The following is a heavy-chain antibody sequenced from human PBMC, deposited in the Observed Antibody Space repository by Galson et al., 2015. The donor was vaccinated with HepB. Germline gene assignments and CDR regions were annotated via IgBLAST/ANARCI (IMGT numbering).Heavy chain of an antibody. J-gene: IGHJ6*02. CDR2: ISGSGGST. CDR1: GFTFSSYA. V-gene: IGHV3-23*01. Sequence: SVRLSCAASGFTFSSYAMSWVRQAPGKGLEWVSGISGSGGSTYYADTVKGRFTITTDKSKNTEYLEMNSLRAEDTAVYYCAETAWFGESYGMDVWGQGTTVTVSS. CDR3: AETAWFGESYGMDV. D-gene: IGHD3-10*01.